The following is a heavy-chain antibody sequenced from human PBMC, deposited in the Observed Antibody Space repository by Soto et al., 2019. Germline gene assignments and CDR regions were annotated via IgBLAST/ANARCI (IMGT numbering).Heavy chain of an antibody. V-gene: IGHV4-61*08. D-gene: IGHD3-10*01. CDR3: ARLLFGAANWFDP. CDR2: INHSGST. Sequence: SETLSLTCTVSGGSISSGDYYWSWIRQPPGKGLEWIGEINHSGSTNYNPSLKSRVTISVDTSKNQFSLKLSSVTAADTAVYYCARLLFGAANWFDPWGQGTLVTVSS. CDR1: GGSISSGDYY. J-gene: IGHJ5*02.